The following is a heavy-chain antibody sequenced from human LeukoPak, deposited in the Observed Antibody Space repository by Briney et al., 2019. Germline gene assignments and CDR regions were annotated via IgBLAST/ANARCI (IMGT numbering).Heavy chain of an antibody. CDR2: IKTITDDGTT. V-gene: IGHV3-15*01. D-gene: IGHD3-3*01. Sequence: GGSLRLSCAASGFTFSSYEMNWVRQAPGKGLEWVGRIKTITDDGTTDYAAPVTGRFTISRDDSKNMLFLQMNTLKTEDTAVYYCTTPAFLGKSPYGLDVWGQGTTVTVSS. CDR1: GFTFSSYE. CDR3: TTPAFLGKSPYGLDV. J-gene: IGHJ6*02.